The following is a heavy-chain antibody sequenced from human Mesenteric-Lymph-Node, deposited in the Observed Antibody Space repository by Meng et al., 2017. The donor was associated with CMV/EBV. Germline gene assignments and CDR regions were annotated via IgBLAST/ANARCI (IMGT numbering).Heavy chain of an antibody. Sequence: YGGSFSGYYWSWIRQPPGKGLEWIGEINHSGSTNYNPSLKSRVTISVDTSKNQFSLKLSSVTAADTAVYYCARWRGTYYYGSGSRNWFDPWGQGTLVT. J-gene: IGHJ5*02. CDR1: GGSFSGYY. CDR2: INHSGST. D-gene: IGHD3-10*01. CDR3: ARWRGTYYYGSGSRNWFDP. V-gene: IGHV4-34*01.